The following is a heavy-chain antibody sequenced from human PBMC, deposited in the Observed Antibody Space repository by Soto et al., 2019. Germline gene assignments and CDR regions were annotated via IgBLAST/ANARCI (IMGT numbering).Heavy chain of an antibody. Sequence: EVQLLEAGGGLVQPGESLRLSCAASGFTFSRYAMSWVRQAPGKGLEWVSGISGSDDSTYDADSVKGRFTISRDNSKNTLYLQMNSLRAEDTAVYYCANRSSSSTFDYWGQGTLVTVSS. J-gene: IGHJ4*02. CDR2: ISGSDDST. CDR3: ANRSSSSTFDY. CDR1: GFTFSRYA. D-gene: IGHD6-6*01. V-gene: IGHV3-23*01.